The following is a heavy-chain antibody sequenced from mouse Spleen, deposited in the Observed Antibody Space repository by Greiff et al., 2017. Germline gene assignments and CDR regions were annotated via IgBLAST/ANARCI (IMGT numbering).Heavy chain of an antibody. D-gene: IGHD2-1*01. J-gene: IGHJ1*03. CDR2: ISSGGDYI. Sequence: EVNLVESGEGLVKPGGSLKLSCAASGFTFSSYAMSWVRQTPEKRLEWVAYISSGGDYIYYADTVKGRFTISRDNARNTLYLQMSSLKSEDTAMYYCTRDNYGNYADWYFDVWGTGTTVTVSS. V-gene: IGHV5-9-1*02. CDR3: TRDNYGNYADWYFDV. CDR1: GFTFSSYA.